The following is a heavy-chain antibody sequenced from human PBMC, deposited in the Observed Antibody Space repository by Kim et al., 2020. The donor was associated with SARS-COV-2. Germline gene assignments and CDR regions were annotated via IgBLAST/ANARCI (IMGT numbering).Heavy chain of an antibody. J-gene: IGHJ6*02. CDR3: ARDLLVGATSYGMDV. CDR1: GFPFSSYG. D-gene: IGHD1-26*01. CDR2: IWYDGSNK. V-gene: IGHV3-33*01. Sequence: LSLTCAASGFPFSSYGMHWVRQAPGKGLEWVAVIWYDGSNKYYADSVKGRFTISRDNSKNTLYLQMNSLRAEDTAVYYCARDLLVGATSYGMDVWGQGTTVTVSS.